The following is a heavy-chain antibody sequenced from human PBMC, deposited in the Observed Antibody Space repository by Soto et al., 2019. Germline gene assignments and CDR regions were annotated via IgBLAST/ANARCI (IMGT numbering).Heavy chain of an antibody. Sequence: SETLSLTCTVSGGSISSYYWSWIRQPPGKGLEWIGYIYYSGSTNYNPSLKSRVTISVDTSKNQFSLKLSSVTAADTAVYYCARLNYGSGSYYKSVDVWGKGTTVTVSS. J-gene: IGHJ6*04. CDR2: IYYSGST. CDR1: GGSISSYY. D-gene: IGHD3-10*01. V-gene: IGHV4-59*01. CDR3: ARLNYGSGSYYKSVDV.